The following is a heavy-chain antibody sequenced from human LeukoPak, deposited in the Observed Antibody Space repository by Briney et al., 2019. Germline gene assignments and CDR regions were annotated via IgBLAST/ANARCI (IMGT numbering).Heavy chain of an antibody. Sequence: GGSLRLSCAASGFIFDKYWMHWVRQVPGKGLVWVSRIQSDGSSTNYAESVKGRFTISRDNAKNTLYLQMNSLRAEDTAVYYCATDRNSGKYYDYWGQGTLVTVSS. V-gene: IGHV3-74*01. CDR1: GFIFDKYW. CDR3: ATDRNSGKYYDY. D-gene: IGHD1-26*01. CDR2: IQSDGSST. J-gene: IGHJ4*02.